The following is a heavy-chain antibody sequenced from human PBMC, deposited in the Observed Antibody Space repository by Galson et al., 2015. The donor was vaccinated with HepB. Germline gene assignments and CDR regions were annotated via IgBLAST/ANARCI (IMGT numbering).Heavy chain of an antibody. Sequence: SVKVSCKASGYTFTSNGISWVRQTPRQGLEWLGWISAYGGNTKYAENFQGRVTLTRDTSTSTAYLDLRSLRSDDTATYYCARDRDYRFDYWGQGTLVTASS. CDR3: ARDRDYRFDY. CDR1: GYTFTSNG. D-gene: IGHD3-16*02. V-gene: IGHV1-18*04. CDR2: ISAYGGNT. J-gene: IGHJ4*02.